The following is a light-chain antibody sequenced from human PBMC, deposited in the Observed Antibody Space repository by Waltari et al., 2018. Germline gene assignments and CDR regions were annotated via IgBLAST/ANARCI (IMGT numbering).Light chain of an antibody. CDR1: SGHSSNI. CDR3: QTGGHGTWV. J-gene: IGLJ3*02. CDR2: INSDGSH. Sequence: QLVLTQSPSASASLGASVKLTCTLDSGHSSNIVAWLQQQPEKGPRYLMKINSDGSHSKGDEIPDRFSGSCSGAERYLTISSVQSEDEADYYCQTGGHGTWVFGGGTKLTVL. V-gene: IGLV4-69*01.